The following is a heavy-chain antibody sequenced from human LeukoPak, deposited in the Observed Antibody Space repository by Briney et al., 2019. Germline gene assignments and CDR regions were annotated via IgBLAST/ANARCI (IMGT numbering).Heavy chain of an antibody. CDR2: ISSSSSYI. Sequence: GGSLRLSCAASGFTFSSNSMNWVRQAPGKGLEWVSSISSSSSYIYYADSVKGRFTISRDNAKNSLYLQMNSLRAEDTAVYYCAREGDIYCSGGSCHPPDYWGQGTLVTVSS. CDR1: GFTFSSNS. CDR3: AREGDIYCSGGSCHPPDY. V-gene: IGHV3-21*01. D-gene: IGHD2-15*01. J-gene: IGHJ4*02.